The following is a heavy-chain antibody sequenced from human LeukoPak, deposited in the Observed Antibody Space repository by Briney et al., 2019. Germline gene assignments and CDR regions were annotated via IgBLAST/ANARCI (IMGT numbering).Heavy chain of an antibody. CDR1: GGSISSYY. J-gene: IGHJ5*02. CDR2: IYYSGST. V-gene: IGHV4-59*01. D-gene: IGHD6-25*01. Sequence: PSETLSLTCTVSGGSISSYYWSWIRQPPGKGLEWIGYIYYSGSTNYNPPLKSRVTISVDTSKNQFSLKLSSVTAADTAVYYCARAAAVAPNPNWFGPWGQGTLVTVSS. CDR3: ARAAAVAPNPNWFGP.